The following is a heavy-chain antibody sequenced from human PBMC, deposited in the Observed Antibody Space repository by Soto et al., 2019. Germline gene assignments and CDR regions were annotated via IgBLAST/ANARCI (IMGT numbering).Heavy chain of an antibody. Sequence: VASVKVSCKASGGTFTDLGLHWVRQAPGQGLEWMGGIIPIFGTPNYAQKFQGRVIITADEFTSTAHMELSSLRSEDTAVYYCARGWDHYDSSGLLTWFDPWGQGT. J-gene: IGHJ5*02. CDR2: IIPIFGTP. V-gene: IGHV1-69*13. CDR1: GGTFTDLG. CDR3: ARGWDHYDSSGLLTWFDP. D-gene: IGHD3-22*01.